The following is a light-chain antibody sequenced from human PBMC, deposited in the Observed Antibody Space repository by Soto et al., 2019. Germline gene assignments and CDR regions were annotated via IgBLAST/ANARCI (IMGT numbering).Light chain of an antibody. V-gene: IGKV3-15*01. CDR1: ESVSSN. J-gene: IGKJ4*01. CDR3: QQYYDWPSLT. CDR2: GAS. Sequence: EIVMTQSPGTLSLSPGEGATLSCRASESVSSNLAWYQQKPGQAPRLLIYGASTRATGIPPRFSGSGSGTEFTPSISSLQSTDFAVYYCQQYYDWPSLTFGGGTKVDIK.